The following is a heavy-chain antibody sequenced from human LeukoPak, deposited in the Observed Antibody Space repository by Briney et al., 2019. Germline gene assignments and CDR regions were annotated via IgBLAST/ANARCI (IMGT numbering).Heavy chain of an antibody. CDR3: ARDTGSGSYFYYYYYMDV. J-gene: IGHJ6*03. V-gene: IGHV3-21*01. Sequence: GGSLRLSCAASGFTFSSYSMNWVRQAPGKGLEWVSSISSSSSYIYYADSVKGRFTISGDNAKNSLYLQMNSLRAEDTAVYYCARDTGSGSYFYYYYYMDVWGKGTTVTVSS. CDR1: GFTFSSYS. D-gene: IGHD1-26*01. CDR2: ISSSSSYI.